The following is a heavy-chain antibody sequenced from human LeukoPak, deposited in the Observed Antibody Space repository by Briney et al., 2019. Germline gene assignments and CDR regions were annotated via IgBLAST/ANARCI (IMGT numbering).Heavy chain of an antibody. D-gene: IGHD6-13*01. J-gene: IGHJ6*03. CDR3: AREFYGIAAAGSLNYYYMDV. CDR1: GFTFSSYN. Sequence: KPGGSLRLSCAASGFTFSSYNMNWVRQTPGQGLEWVSSITSGSSHIYYADSVKGRFNISRDNSKNTLYLQMNTLRAEDTAVYYCAREFYGIAAAGSLNYYYMDVWGKGTTVTISS. CDR2: ITSGSSHI. V-gene: IGHV3-21*01.